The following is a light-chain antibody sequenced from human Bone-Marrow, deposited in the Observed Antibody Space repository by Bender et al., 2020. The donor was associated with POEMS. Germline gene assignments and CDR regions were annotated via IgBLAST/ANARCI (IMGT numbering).Light chain of an antibody. V-gene: IGLV2-23*02. J-gene: IGLJ1*01. CDR3: CSYAGAYTYV. CDR2: EVS. Sequence: HSVLTQPASVSGSPGQSITLSCTGTSSDVGSYNLVSWYQQHPGKAPKLVLYEVSERPSGVSDRFSGSKSGNTASLTVSALQADDEAEYFCCSYAGAYTYVFGSGTHLVVL. CDR1: SSDVGSYNL.